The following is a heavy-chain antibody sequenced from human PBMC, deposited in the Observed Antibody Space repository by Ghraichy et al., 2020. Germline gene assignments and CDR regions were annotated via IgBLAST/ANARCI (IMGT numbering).Heavy chain of an antibody. CDR3: AREVTPFEDYYFDY. CDR2: IYYSGST. D-gene: IGHD4-23*01. J-gene: IGHJ4*02. V-gene: IGHV4-59*01. CDR1: GGSISSYY. Sequence: SETLSLTCTVSGGSISSYYWSWIRQPPGKGLEWIGYIYYSGSTNYNPSLKSRVTISVDTSKNQFSLKLSSVTAADTAVYYCAREVTPFEDYYFDYWGQGTLVTVSS.